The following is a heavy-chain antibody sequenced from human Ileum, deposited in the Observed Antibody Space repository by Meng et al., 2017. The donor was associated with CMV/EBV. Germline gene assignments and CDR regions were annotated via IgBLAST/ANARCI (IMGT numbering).Heavy chain of an antibody. CDR2: ISSDGKNI. J-gene: IGHJ2*01. Sequence: GGSLRLSCAASGFTFSQYGIHWVRQAPGKGLELVAIISSDGKNIEYADSVKGRFTISRDNSKNTLYLQMNSLRAEDTAVYYCARARGGNSKYWYFDLWGRGTLVTVS. CDR3: ARARGGNSKYWYFDL. D-gene: IGHD4-23*01. V-gene: IGHV3-30*04. CDR1: GFTFSQYG.